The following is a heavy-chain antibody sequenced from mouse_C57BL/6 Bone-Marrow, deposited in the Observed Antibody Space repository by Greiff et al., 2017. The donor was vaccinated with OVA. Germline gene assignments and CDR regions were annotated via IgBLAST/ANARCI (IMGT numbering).Heavy chain of an antibody. CDR1: GYTFTSYW. CDR2: IHPNSGST. CDR3: GGDITTVVGAMDY. V-gene: IGHV1-64*01. J-gene: IGHJ4*01. Sequence: QVQLQQPGAELVKPGASVKLSCKASGYTFTSYWMHWVKQRPGQGLEWIGMIHPNSGSTTSNEKFKSKATLTVDKSSSTAYMQLSSLTSEDSAVYYGGGDITTVVGAMDYWGQGTSVTVSS. D-gene: IGHD1-1*01.